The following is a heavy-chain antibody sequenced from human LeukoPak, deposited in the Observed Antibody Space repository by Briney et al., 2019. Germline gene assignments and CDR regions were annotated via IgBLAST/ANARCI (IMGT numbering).Heavy chain of an antibody. D-gene: IGHD3-3*01. J-gene: IGHJ4*02. V-gene: IGHV4-39*01. CDR3: ARHGGDFWSGYYFY. CDR1: GGSISSSSYY. Sequence: SSETRSLTCTVAGGSISSSSYYWGWIRQPPGKGLEWIGSIYYSGSTYYNPSLKSRVTISVDTSKNQFSLKLSSVTAADTAVYYCARHGGDFWSGYYFYWGQGTLVTVSS. CDR2: IYYSGST.